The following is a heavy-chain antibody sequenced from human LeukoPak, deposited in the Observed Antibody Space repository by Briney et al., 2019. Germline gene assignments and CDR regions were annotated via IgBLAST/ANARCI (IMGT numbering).Heavy chain of an antibody. D-gene: IGHD2-8*02. CDR2: IYYSGST. V-gene: IGHV4-39*01. CDR3: ARVRYWVSDY. Sequence: KPSETLSLTCTVSGGSISSSSYYWGWIRQPPGKGLEWIGSIYYSGSTCYNPSLKSRVTISVYTSKNQFPLKLSSVTAADTAVYYCARVRYWVSDYWGQGTLVTVSS. J-gene: IGHJ4*02. CDR1: GGSISSSSYY.